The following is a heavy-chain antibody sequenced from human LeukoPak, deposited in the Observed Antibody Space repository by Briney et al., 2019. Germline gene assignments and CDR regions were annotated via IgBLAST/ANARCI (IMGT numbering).Heavy chain of an antibody. CDR2: ISSSSSYI. CDR1: GFTFSSYS. Sequence: PGGSLRLSRAASGFTFSSYSMNWVRQAPGKGLEWVSSISSSSSYIYYADSVKGRFTISRDNAKNSLYLQMNTLRVEDTAVYYCTRDLMDYDVSTGLHHYYMDVWGQGTTVTVSS. D-gene: IGHD3-9*01. CDR3: TRDLMDYDVSTGLHHYYMDV. J-gene: IGHJ6*02. V-gene: IGHV3-21*01.